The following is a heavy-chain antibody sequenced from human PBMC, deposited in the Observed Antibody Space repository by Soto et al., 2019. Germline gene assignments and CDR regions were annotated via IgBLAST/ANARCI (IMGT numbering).Heavy chain of an antibody. D-gene: IGHD6-13*01. Sequence: GSGPTLVHTTQPPTLTSTFSAVTLSTSGVGVGWIRQPPGKALEWLALIYWDDDKRYSASLKSRLTITKDTSKHQVVLTMTNMDPVYTATYYCAHLYSSRWVFDFWGQRTLVTV. CDR2: IYWDDDK. J-gene: IGHJ4*02. CDR3: AHLYSSRWVFDF. V-gene: IGHV2-5*02. CDR1: AVTLSTSGVG.